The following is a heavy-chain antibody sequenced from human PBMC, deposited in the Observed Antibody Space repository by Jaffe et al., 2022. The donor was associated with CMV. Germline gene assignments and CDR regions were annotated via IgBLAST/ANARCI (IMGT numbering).Heavy chain of an antibody. Sequence: EVQLVESGGGLVQPGGSLKLSCAASGFTFSGSAMHWVRQASGKGLEWVGRIRSKANSYATAYAASVKGRFTISRDDSKNTAYLQMNSLKTEDTAVYYCTVRTTSKRVDYWGQGTLVTVSS. CDR1: GFTFSGSA. CDR2: IRSKANSYAT. CDR3: TVRTTSKRVDY. J-gene: IGHJ4*02. D-gene: IGHD4-17*01. V-gene: IGHV3-73*01.